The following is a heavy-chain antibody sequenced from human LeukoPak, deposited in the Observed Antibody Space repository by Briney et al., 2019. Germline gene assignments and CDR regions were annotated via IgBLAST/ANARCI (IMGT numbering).Heavy chain of an antibody. CDR1: GYTFTDYY. D-gene: IGHD2-21*01. CDR2: IDPQDGKT. Sequence: GASVKVSCKTSGYTFTDYYIHWILQAPGKGLEWMGRIDPQDGKTKLAARFQGRLTISADTSTDTSYMDLGSLTSEDTAVYYCTSDRIGARPFDYWGQGTLVTVSS. CDR3: TSDRIGARPFDY. V-gene: IGHV1-69-2*01. J-gene: IGHJ4*02.